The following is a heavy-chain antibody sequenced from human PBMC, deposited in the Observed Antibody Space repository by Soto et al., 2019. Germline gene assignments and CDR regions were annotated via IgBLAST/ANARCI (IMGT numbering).Heavy chain of an antibody. CDR3: ARETVTRDYFDY. CDR2: IYYSGST. Sequence: SETLSLTCTVSGGSISSYYWSWIRQPPGKGLEWIGYIYYSGSTNYNPSLKSRVTISVDTSKNQFSLKLSSVTAADTAVYYCARETVTRDYFDYWGQGTLVTSPQ. V-gene: IGHV4-59*01. J-gene: IGHJ4*02. D-gene: IGHD4-17*01. CDR1: GGSISSYY.